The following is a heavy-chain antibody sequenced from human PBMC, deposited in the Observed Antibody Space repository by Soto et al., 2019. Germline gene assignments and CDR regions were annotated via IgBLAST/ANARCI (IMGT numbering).Heavy chain of an antibody. CDR2: IIPLLAIS. CDR3: ARYVADMSYYDSSGYHY. CDR1: GGTFSNYT. J-gene: IGHJ4*02. D-gene: IGHD3-22*01. V-gene: IGHV1-69*02. Sequence: QVQLVQSGAEAKKPGSSVTVSCKASGGTFSNYTITWVRQAPGQGLEWMGRIIPLLAISNYAQKFRGRLTMAADNTAITAYMELSGLTSEDTAIYFCARYVADMSYYDSSGYHYWGQGTVVTVSS.